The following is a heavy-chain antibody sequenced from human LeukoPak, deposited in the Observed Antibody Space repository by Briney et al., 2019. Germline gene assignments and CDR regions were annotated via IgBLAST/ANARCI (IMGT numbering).Heavy chain of an antibody. J-gene: IGHJ4*02. V-gene: IGHV1-69*06. CDR2: IIPIFGTA. D-gene: IGHD6-19*01. CDR1: GGTFSSYA. Sequence: PGASVKVSCKASGGTFSSYAISWVRQAPGQGLEWMGGIIPIFGTANYAQKFQGRVTITADKSTSTAYMELSSLRSEDTAVYYCARAVPEGYSSGWYGGAFDYWGQGTLVTVSS. CDR3: ARAVPEGYSSGWYGGAFDY.